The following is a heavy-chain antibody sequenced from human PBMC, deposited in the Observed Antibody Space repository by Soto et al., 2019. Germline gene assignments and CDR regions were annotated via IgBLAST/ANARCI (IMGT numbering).Heavy chain of an antibody. Sequence: TETLSLTGAVYGGYFNDYYWSWIRQPPGKGLEWIGEINHTGHNNYNPSLKSRVTISVDTSKNQFSLKLSSVTAADTAVYYCARSGHLFDSWGQGILVTVSS. V-gene: IGHV4-34*01. J-gene: IGHJ4*02. CDR3: ARSGHLFDS. D-gene: IGHD3-10*01. CDR1: GGYFNDYY. CDR2: INHTGHN.